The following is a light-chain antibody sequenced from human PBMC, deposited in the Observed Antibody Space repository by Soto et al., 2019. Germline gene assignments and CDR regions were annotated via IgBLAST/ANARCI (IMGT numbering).Light chain of an antibody. CDR1: SSNIGAGYN. Sequence: QSVLTQPPSVSGAPGQRGTLSCTGSSSNIGAGYNVHWYQQLPATAPKFLIYGNTNRPSGVPDRFSGSKSGTSASLAITGLQAEDEADYYCQSYDSSLSAVVFGGGTKLTVL. V-gene: IGLV1-40*01. CDR3: QSYDSSLSAVV. J-gene: IGLJ2*01. CDR2: GNT.